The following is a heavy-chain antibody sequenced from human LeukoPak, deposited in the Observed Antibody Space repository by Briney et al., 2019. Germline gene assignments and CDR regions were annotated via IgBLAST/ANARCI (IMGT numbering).Heavy chain of an antibody. D-gene: IGHD6-13*01. Sequence: GRSLRLSCAASGFTFSSYGMHWARQAPGKGLEWVAVIYSGGSTYYADSVKGRLTISRDNSKNTLYLQMNSLRAEDTAVYYCAKDRAQQLVLDFWGQGTLVTVSS. CDR3: AKDRAQQLVLDF. J-gene: IGHJ4*02. CDR1: GFTFSSYG. CDR2: IYSGGST. V-gene: IGHV3-NL1*01.